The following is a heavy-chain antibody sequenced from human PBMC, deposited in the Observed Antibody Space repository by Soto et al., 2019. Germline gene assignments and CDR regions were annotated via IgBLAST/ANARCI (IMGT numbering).Heavy chain of an antibody. J-gene: IGHJ6*02. CDR2: IYYSGST. V-gene: IGHV4-59*06. CDR3: ARDYIVGATDYYYGMDV. CDR1: GGSISSYY. Sequence: SETLSLTCTVSGGSISSYYWSWIRQPAGKGLEWIGYIYYSGSTYYNPSLKSRVTISVDTSKNQFSLKLSSVTAADTAVYYCARDYIVGATDYYYGMDVWGQGTTVTVSS. D-gene: IGHD1-26*01.